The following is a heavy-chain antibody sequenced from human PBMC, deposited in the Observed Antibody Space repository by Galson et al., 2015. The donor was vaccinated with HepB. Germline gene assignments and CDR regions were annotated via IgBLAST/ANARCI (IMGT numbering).Heavy chain of an antibody. J-gene: IGHJ3*02. V-gene: IGHV1-46*01. Sequence: SVKVSCKASGYTFTSYYMHWVRQAPGQGLEWMGIINPSGGSTSYAQKFQGRVTMTRDTSTSTVYMELSSLRSEDTAVYYCARALPPSLASYCGGDCYPDAFDIWGQGTMVTVSS. CDR1: GYTFTSYY. D-gene: IGHD2-21*02. CDR2: INPSGGST. CDR3: ARALPPSLASYCGGDCYPDAFDI.